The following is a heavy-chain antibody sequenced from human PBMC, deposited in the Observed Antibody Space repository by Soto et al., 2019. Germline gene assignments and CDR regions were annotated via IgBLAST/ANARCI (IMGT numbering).Heavy chain of an antibody. D-gene: IGHD3-22*01. J-gene: IGHJ3*02. Sequence: GESLKISCKASGYSFSFYWTGWVRQMPGKGLEWMAIMYPDDSDIRYSPSFEAHVTISADKSTSTAFLQWSSLKASDTAMYYCATAYVYDFENSNYYRDAFDIWGQGTLVTVSS. CDR2: MYPDDSDI. V-gene: IGHV5-51*01. CDR1: GYSFSFYW. CDR3: ATAYVYDFENSNYYRDAFDI.